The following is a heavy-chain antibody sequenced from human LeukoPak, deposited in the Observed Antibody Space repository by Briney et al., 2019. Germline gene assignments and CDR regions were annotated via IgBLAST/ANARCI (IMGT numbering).Heavy chain of an antibody. CDR1: GGSFSGYY. V-gene: IGHV4-34*01. CDR2: INHSGST. D-gene: IGHD3-3*01. CDR3: ARGQTHMGYYTGIGVFDP. Sequence: SETLSLTCAVYGGSFSGYYWSWIRQPPGKGLEWIGEINHSGSTNYNPSLKSRVTISVDTSKNQFSLKLSSVTAADTAVYYCARGQTHMGYYTGIGVFDPWGQGTTVTVSS. J-gene: IGHJ6*02.